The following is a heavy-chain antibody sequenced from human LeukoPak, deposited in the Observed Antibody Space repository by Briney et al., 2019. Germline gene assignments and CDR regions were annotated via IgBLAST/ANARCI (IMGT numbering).Heavy chain of an antibody. CDR3: ASSIYAIAAAAY. D-gene: IGHD6-13*01. CDR1: GGSISSYY. Sequence: SETLSLTCTVSGGSISSYYWSWIRQPPGEGLEWIGYIYYSGSTNYNPSLKSRVTISVDTSKNQFSLKLSSVTAADTAVYYCASSIYAIAAAAYWGQGTLVTVSS. V-gene: IGHV4-59*01. J-gene: IGHJ4*02. CDR2: IYYSGST.